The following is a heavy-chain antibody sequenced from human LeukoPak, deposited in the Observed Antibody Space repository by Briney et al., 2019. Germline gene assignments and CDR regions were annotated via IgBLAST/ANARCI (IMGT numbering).Heavy chain of an antibody. Sequence: PGGSLRLSCAASGFTFSSYSMNWVRQAPGKGLEWVSSISSGSGYIYYADSVKGRFTISRDNAKNSLYLQMNSLRAEDTAVYYCARTPLVVPAAKMIDWGQGTLVTVSS. V-gene: IGHV3-21*01. D-gene: IGHD2-2*01. CDR3: ARTPLVVPAAKMID. CDR2: ISSGSGYI. J-gene: IGHJ4*02. CDR1: GFTFSSYS.